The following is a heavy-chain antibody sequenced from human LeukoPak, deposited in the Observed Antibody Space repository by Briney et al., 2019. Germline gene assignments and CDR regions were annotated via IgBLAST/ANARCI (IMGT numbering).Heavy chain of an antibody. J-gene: IGHJ4*02. CDR3: ARGPRGLANDY. V-gene: IGHV3-30-3*01. D-gene: IGHD2-21*01. CDR2: ISYDGSNK. CDR1: GFTFSSYA. Sequence: GGSLRLSCAASGFTFSSYAMHWVRQAPGKGLEGVAVISYDGSNKYYADSVKGRFTISRDNSKNTLYLQMNSLRAEDTAVYYCARGPRGLANDYWGQGTLVTVSS.